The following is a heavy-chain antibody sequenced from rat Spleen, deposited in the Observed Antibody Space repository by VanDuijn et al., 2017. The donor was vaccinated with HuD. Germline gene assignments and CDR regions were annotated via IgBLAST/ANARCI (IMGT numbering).Heavy chain of an antibody. CDR1: GFTFRKYW. V-gene: IGHV5-58*01. CDR2: ISSDGFNT. D-gene: IGHD4-3*01. CDR3: ATSGNGFAY. Sequence: EVQLVESGGGLVQPGRSLKLSCAASGFTFRKYWMYWVRWAPGKALEWVSSISSDGFNTYYPDSVKGRFTISRANSENTVYLQMNSLRSEDTATYYCATSGNGFAYWGQGTLVTVSS. J-gene: IGHJ3*01.